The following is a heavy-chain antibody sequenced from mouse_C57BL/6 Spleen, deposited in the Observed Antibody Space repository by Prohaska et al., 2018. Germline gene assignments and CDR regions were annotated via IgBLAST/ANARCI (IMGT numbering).Heavy chain of an antibody. CDR3: ARSHYYGSSPWYFDV. D-gene: IGHD1-1*01. CDR2: IFPGSGST. CDR1: GYTFTDYY. Sequence: QVQLQQSGPELVKPGASVKISCKASGYTFTDYYINWVKQRPGQGLEWIGWIFPGSGSTYYNEKFKGKSTLTVDKSSSTAYMLLSSLTSEDSAVYFCARSHYYGSSPWYFDVWGTGTTVTVSS. J-gene: IGHJ1*03. V-gene: IGHV1-75*01.